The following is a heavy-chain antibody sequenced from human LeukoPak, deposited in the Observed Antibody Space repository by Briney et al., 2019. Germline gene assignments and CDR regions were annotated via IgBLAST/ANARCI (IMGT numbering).Heavy chain of an antibody. V-gene: IGHV1-69*05. D-gene: IGHD1-1*01. CDR1: GGTFISYA. J-gene: IGHJ4*02. Sequence: SVKVSCKASGGTFISYAISWVRQAPGQGIEWRGGIIPIFGTANNEQKFQGRVTIPTDDSTSTAYMELSSLRSEDTAVYFFAIEGTTGSFDSGGQGTLVPLS. CDR3: AIEGTTGSFDS. CDR2: IIPIFGTA.